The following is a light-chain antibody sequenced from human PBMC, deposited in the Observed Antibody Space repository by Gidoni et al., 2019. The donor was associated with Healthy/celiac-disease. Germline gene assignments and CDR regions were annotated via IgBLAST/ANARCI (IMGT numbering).Light chain of an antibody. V-gene: IGKV1-39*01. Sequence: DSQMTQSPSSLSASVGDRVTITCRASQSISSYLNWYQQKPGKAPKLLINDASSLQSGVPSRLSGSGAGTDFTLTISSLQPEDFATYYCQQSYSTPGTFGQGTKLEIK. CDR3: QQSYSTPGT. J-gene: IGKJ2*01. CDR1: QSISSY. CDR2: DAS.